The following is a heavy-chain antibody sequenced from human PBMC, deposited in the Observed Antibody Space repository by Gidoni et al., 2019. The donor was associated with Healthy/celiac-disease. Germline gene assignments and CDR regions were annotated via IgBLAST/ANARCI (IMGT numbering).Heavy chain of an antibody. CDR3: ASLVDDRDGMDV. CDR2: MNPNSGNT. CDR1: GYTFTSYD. V-gene: IGHV1-8*01. J-gene: IGHJ6*02. D-gene: IGHD3-22*01. Sequence: QVQLVQSGAEVKKPGASVKVSCKASGYTFTSYDINWVRQATGQGLEWMGWMNPNSGNTGYAQKYQGRGTMTRNTSISTAYMELSSLRSEDTAVYYCASLVDDRDGMDVWGQGTTVTVSS.